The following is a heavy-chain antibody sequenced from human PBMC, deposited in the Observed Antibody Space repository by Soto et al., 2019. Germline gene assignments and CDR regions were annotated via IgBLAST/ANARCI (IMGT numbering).Heavy chain of an antibody. CDR2: MSPESGNT. D-gene: IGHD1-1*01. CDR1: GYTFTDYD. CDR3: APTTGY. J-gene: IGHJ4*02. Sequence: ASVKVSCKASGYTFTDYDINWVRQASGQGLEYMGWMSPESGNTGYAPQFQGRVTMTRNTSISTAYMELSSLRSEDTAVYYCAPTTGYCGQGTKVTVSS. V-gene: IGHV1-8*01.